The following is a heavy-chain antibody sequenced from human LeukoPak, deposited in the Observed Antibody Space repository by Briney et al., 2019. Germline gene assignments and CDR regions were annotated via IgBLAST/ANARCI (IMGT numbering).Heavy chain of an antibody. Sequence: SETLSLTCTVSGDSISSSTYYWGWIRQPPGKGLEWIGTIYYSGRTYYNPSLKSRVTISVDTSKNQFSLKLSSVAAADTAVYYCASGSGGGVVIDYWGQGTLVTVSS. CDR1: GDSISSSTYY. CDR2: IYYSGRT. D-gene: IGHD3-3*01. V-gene: IGHV4-39*01. J-gene: IGHJ4*02. CDR3: ASGSGGGVVIDY.